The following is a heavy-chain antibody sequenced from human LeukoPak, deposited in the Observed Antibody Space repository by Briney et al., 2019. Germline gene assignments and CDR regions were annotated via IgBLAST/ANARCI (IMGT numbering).Heavy chain of an antibody. V-gene: IGHV1-2*06. CDR2: INPNSGGT. Sequence: ASVKVSCKASGYTFTGYYMHWVRQAPGQGLEWMGRINPNSGGTNYAQKFQGRVTMTRDTSISTAYMELSRLRSDDTAVYYCARVKYGSGSQTFDHWGQGTLVTVSS. J-gene: IGHJ4*02. CDR3: ARVKYGSGSQTFDH. CDR1: GYTFTGYY. D-gene: IGHD3-10*01.